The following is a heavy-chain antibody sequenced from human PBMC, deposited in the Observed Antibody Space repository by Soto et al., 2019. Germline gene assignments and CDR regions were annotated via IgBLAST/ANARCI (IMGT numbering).Heavy chain of an antibody. Sequence: QVQLVQSGAAVKKPGSSVKVSCKASGGTFSSYTISWVRQAPGQGLEWMGRIIPILGIANYAQKFQGRVTITADKSTSTAYMELSSLRSEDTAVYYCARDGVLERQVVPAAMLYYFDYWGQGTLVTVSS. CDR3: ARDGVLERQVVPAAMLYYFDY. D-gene: IGHD2-2*01. CDR1: GGTFSSYT. V-gene: IGHV1-69*08. J-gene: IGHJ4*02. CDR2: IIPILGIA.